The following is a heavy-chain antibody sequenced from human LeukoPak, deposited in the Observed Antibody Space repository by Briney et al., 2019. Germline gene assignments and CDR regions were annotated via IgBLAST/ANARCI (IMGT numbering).Heavy chain of an antibody. V-gene: IGHV3-23*01. Sequence: GGSLRLSCAASGFAFSSYAMTWVRQAPGKGLEWVSGIGSGSGGRTYYADSVKGRFSISRDNSRDTLNLQMNSLRAEDTAIYYCVQSTAWYRSSWYLIYWGQGILVTASS. J-gene: IGHJ4*02. CDR2: IGSGSGGRT. D-gene: IGHD6-13*01. CDR3: VQSTAWYRSSWYLIY. CDR1: GFAFSSYA.